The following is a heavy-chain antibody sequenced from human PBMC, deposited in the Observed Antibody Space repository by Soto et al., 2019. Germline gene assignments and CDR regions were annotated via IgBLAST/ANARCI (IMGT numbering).Heavy chain of an antibody. D-gene: IGHD4-17*01. CDR3: ARGVTTPYYYYYMDV. CDR1: GYTFTGYY. V-gene: IGHV1-2*04. J-gene: IGHJ6*03. Sequence: ASVKVSFKASGYTFTGYYMHWVRQAPGQGLEWMGWINPNSGGTNYAQKFQGWVTMTRDTSISTAYMELSRLRSDDTAVYYCARGVTTPYYYYYMDVWGKGTTVTVSS. CDR2: INPNSGGT.